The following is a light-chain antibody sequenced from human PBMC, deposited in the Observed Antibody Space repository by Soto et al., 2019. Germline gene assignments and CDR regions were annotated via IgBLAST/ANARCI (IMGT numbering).Light chain of an antibody. CDR2: DAS. Sequence: IRIKQSPSTLSAPIGDRVTNPCRASQSISSWLAWYQQKPGKAPKLLIYDASSLESGVPSRFSGSGSGTEFTLTISSLQPDDFATYYCQQYNSYSPTWTFGHGTNVDIK. CDR1: QSISSW. J-gene: IGKJ1*01. V-gene: IGKV1-5*01. CDR3: QQYNSYSPTWT.